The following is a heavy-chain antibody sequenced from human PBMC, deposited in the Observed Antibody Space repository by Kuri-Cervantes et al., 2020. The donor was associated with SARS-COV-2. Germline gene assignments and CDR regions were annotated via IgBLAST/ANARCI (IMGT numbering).Heavy chain of an antibody. Sequence: SETLSLTCSVSGHSISPYYWTWIRQPPGKGLEWIGHIYYSGSINYNPSLMSRLTISVDTSKNQVSLKLSSVTAADTAVYYCARSAAAFYGMDVWGQGTTVTVSS. CDR2: IYYSGSI. V-gene: IGHV4-59*01. CDR3: ARSAAAFYGMDV. J-gene: IGHJ6*02. D-gene: IGHD2-2*01. CDR1: GHSISPYY.